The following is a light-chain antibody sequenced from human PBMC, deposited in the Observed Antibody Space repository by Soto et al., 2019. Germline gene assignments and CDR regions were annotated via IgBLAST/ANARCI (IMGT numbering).Light chain of an antibody. J-gene: IGKJ1*01. CDR3: QQYNSYWWT. CDR1: QSISSW. CDR2: DAS. Sequence: DIQMTQSPSTLSASVGDRVTITCRASQSISSWLAWYQQKPGKAPKLLIYDASSLESGVPSRFSGSGSGTEFTLTISSLQPDDFATYYCQQYNSYWWTFGRGTKVEIK. V-gene: IGKV1-5*01.